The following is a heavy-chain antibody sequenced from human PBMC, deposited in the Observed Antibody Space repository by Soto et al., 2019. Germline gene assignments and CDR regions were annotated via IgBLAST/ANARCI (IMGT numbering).Heavy chain of an antibody. J-gene: IGHJ3*02. CDR3: ARSRLGIAVAATGYAFDI. V-gene: IGHV1-69*02. Sequence: ASVEVSCKVSGGTFSSYTISWVRQAPGQGLEWMGRIIPILGIANYAQKFQGRVTITADKSTSTAYMELSSLRSEDTAVYYCARSRLGIAVAATGYAFDIWGQGTMVTVSS. CDR1: GGTFSSYT. CDR2: IIPILGIA. D-gene: IGHD6-19*01.